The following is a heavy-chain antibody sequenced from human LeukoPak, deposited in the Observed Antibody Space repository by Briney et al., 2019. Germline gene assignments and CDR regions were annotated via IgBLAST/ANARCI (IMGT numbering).Heavy chain of an antibody. CDR1: GFTFSSYG. CDR3: AKGLKTTVTTLTTSHCYFDY. Sequence: PGGSLRLSCAASGFTFSSYGMHWVRQAPGKGLEWVAVISADGSIKYYADSVQGRFTISRDNSMNTLYLHMNTLRAEDTAVYFCAKGLKTTVTTLTTSHCYFDYWGQGTLVTVSS. J-gene: IGHJ4*02. V-gene: IGHV3-33*05. D-gene: IGHD4-11*01. CDR2: ISADGSIK.